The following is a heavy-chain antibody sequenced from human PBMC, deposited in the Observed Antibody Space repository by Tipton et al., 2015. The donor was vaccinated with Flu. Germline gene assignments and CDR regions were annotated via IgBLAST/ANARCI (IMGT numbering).Heavy chain of an antibody. V-gene: IGHV5-51*01. CDR2: IYPGDSDT. D-gene: IGHD6-13*01. Sequence: VQLVQSGAAVKKPGESLKISCKVSGYNFANYWIAWVRQMPGEGLEWMGIIYPGDSDTRYSPSFQGQVTLSADKSVSTAYLQWSSLKASDTAIYYCARHLKGITSPGTDYWGQGTLVTVSS. J-gene: IGHJ4*02. CDR1: GYNFANYW. CDR3: ARHLKGITSPGTDY.